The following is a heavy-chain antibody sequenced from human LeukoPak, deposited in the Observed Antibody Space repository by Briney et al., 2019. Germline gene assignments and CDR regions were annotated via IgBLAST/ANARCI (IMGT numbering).Heavy chain of an antibody. CDR2: ISSSGSTI. CDR1: GFTFSSYS. V-gene: IGHV3-48*04. CDR3: ARDQYYDSSGYPGY. D-gene: IGHD3-22*01. J-gene: IGHJ4*02. Sequence: GGSLRLSCAASGFTFSSYSMNWVRQAPGKGLEWVSYISSSGSTIYYADSVKGRFTISRDNAKNSLYLQMNSLRAEDTAVYYCARDQYYDSSGYPGYWGQGTLVTVSS.